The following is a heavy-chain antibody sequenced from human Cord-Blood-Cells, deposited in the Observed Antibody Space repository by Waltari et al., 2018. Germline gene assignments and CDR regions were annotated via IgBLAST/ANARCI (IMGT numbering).Heavy chain of an antibody. J-gene: IGHJ5*02. CDR2: ISAYNGNT. CDR3: ARDRLRVGANNWFDP. D-gene: IGHD1-26*01. Sequence: QVQLVQSGAEVKKPGASVKVSCKASGYTFTSYGISWVRQAPGQGLEWMGWISAYNGNTNYAPKLQGRVTMTTDTSTSTAYMELRSLRSDDTAVYYCARDRLRVGANNWFDPWGQGTLVTVSS. CDR1: GYTFTSYG. V-gene: IGHV1-18*01.